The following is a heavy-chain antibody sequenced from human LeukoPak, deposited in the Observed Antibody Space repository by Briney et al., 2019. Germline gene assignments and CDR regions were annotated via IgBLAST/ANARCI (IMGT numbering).Heavy chain of an antibody. J-gene: IGHJ4*02. D-gene: IGHD5-18*01. V-gene: IGHV3-30*04. Sequence: GGSLRLSCAATGFTFSNFAMHWVRQAPGKGLEWVAVISYDGSNKYYADSVKGRFTISRDNSKNTLYLQMNSLRAEDTAVYYCARGLYSYGYIAGYWGQGTLVTVSS. CDR2: ISYDGSNK. CDR3: ARGLYSYGYIAGY. CDR1: GFTFSNFA.